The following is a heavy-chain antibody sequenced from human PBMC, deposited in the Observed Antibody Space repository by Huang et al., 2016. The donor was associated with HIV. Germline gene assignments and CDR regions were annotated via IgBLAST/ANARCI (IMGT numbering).Heavy chain of an antibody. Sequence: EVQLVESGGGLVQPGGSLRLSCAASGFTFRNHWMHWVRQAPGKGREVVSIINSEGSDTSHADSEKGRFTISRDNAQNTVHLHMNSLRAEDTAVYFCAKNPSITAVDSDYYYYYMDVWGKGTTVTVS. D-gene: IGHD6-13*01. CDR2: INSEGSDT. CDR1: GFTFRNHW. J-gene: IGHJ6*03. CDR3: AKNPSITAVDSDYYYYYMDV. V-gene: IGHV3-74*01.